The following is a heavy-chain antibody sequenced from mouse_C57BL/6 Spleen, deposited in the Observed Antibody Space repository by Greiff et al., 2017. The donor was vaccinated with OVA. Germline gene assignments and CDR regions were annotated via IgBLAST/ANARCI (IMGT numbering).Heavy chain of an antibody. Sequence: VQLQQPGAELVRPGSSVKLSCKASGYTFTSYWMHWVKQRPIQGLEWIGNIDPSDSETHYNQKFKDKATLTVDKSSSTAYMQLSSLTSEDSAVYYCARQEEGYGSRGGFAYWGQGTLVTVSA. CDR2: IDPSDSET. CDR1: GYTFTSYW. V-gene: IGHV1-52*01. D-gene: IGHD1-1*01. CDR3: ARQEEGYGSRGGFAY. J-gene: IGHJ3*01.